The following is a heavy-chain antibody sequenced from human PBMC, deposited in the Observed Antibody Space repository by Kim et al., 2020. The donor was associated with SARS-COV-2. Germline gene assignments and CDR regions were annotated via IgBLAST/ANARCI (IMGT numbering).Heavy chain of an antibody. V-gene: IGHV3-21*01. D-gene: IGHD2-15*01. CDR3: ARDRKATRGTDDY. Sequence: GGSLRLSCAASGFTFSSYSMNWVRQAPGKGLEWVSSISSSSSYIYYADSVKGRFTISRDNAKNSLYLQMNSLRAEDTAVYYCARDRKATRGTDDYWGQGTLVTVSS. J-gene: IGHJ4*02. CDR1: GFTFSSYS. CDR2: ISSSSSYI.